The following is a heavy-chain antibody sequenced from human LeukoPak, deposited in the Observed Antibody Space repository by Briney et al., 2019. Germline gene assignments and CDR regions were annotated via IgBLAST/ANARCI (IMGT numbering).Heavy chain of an antibody. CDR1: GGSISSGGYY. CDR2: IYYSGST. J-gene: IGHJ6*02. D-gene: IGHD2-2*01. CDR3: ARGPYCSSRGAYYYGMDV. Sequence: PSETLSLTCTVSGGSISSGGYYWSWIRQHPGKGLEWIGYIYYSGSTYYNPSLKSRVTISVDTSKNQFSLKLSSVTAADTAVYYCARGPYCSSRGAYYYGMDVWGQGTTVTVSS. V-gene: IGHV4-31*03.